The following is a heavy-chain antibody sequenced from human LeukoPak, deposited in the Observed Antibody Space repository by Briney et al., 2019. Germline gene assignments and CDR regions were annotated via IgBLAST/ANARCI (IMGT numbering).Heavy chain of an antibody. Sequence: ASVKVSCKASGDTLGIYGFTWVRQAPGQGLEWMGWISAYNGNTNYAQKLQGRVTMTTDTSTSTAYMELSSLRSEDTAVYYCARAVHDYDSDGYYFGYYFDSWGQGTLVTVSS. CDR1: GDTLGIYG. V-gene: IGHV1-18*01. D-gene: IGHD3-22*01. J-gene: IGHJ4*02. CDR3: ARAVHDYDSDGYYFGYYFDS. CDR2: ISAYNGNT.